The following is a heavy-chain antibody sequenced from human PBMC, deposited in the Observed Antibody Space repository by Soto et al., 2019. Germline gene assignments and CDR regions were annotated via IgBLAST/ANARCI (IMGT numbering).Heavy chain of an antibody. D-gene: IGHD2-15*01. CDR3: ARNYCSGCSCYTERLYRLDV. J-gene: IGHJ6*02. Sequence: PGESLKISCKGSGYSFTSYWIGWVRQMPGKGLEWMGIIYPGDSDTRYSPSFQGQVTISADKSISTAYLQWSSLKASDTAMYYCARNYCSGCSCYTERLYRLDVCGQGTTVTVSS. CDR2: IYPGDSDT. V-gene: IGHV5-51*01. CDR1: GYSFTSYW.